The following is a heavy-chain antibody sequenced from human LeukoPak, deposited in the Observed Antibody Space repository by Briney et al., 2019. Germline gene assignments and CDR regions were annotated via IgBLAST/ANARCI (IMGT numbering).Heavy chain of an antibody. J-gene: IGHJ4*02. CDR2: IRFDGSNR. V-gene: IGHV3-30*02. CDR3: AKGGYHFDY. CDR1: GLTFSTFG. Sequence: GGSLRLSCAASGLTFSTFGMHWVRQAPGKGLEWVAFIRFDGSNRYYAESLKGRFTISRDNSKNTLYLQMNSLRAEDTAIYFCAKGGYHFDYWGQGALVIVSS. D-gene: IGHD5-18*01.